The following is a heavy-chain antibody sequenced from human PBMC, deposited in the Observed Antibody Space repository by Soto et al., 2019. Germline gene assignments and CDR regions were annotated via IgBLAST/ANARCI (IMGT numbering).Heavy chain of an antibody. CDR1: GFTFSYYY. CDR2: ISSSGSTI. Sequence: GGSLRLSCAASGFTFSYYYMSWIRQAPGKGLEWVSYISSSGSTIYYADSVKGRFTISRDNAKNSLYLQMNSLRAEDTAVYYCARDLTVTTNYNWFDPWGQGTLVTVSS. J-gene: IGHJ5*02. V-gene: IGHV3-11*01. CDR3: ARDLTVTTNYNWFDP. D-gene: IGHD4-17*01.